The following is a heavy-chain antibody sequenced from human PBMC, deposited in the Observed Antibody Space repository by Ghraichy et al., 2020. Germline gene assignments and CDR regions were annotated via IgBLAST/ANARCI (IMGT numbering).Heavy chain of an antibody. CDR1: GFTFSSYA. J-gene: IGHJ4*02. V-gene: IGHV3-30-3*01. Sequence: GGSLRLSCAASGFTFSSYAMHWVRQAPGKGLEWVTIISYDGSNKYYADSVKGRFTISRDNSKNTLYLQMNSLRAEDTAVYYCARDSVPYRDGYTPFDYWGQGTLVTVSS. CDR2: ISYDGSNK. D-gene: IGHD5-24*01. CDR3: ARDSVPYRDGYTPFDY.